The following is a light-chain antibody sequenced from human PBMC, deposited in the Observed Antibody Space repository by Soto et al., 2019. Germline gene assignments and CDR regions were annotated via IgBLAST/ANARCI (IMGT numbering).Light chain of an antibody. V-gene: IGKV3-20*01. CDR3: QQYSSLWT. Sequence: EIVLTQSPATLSSFPGDRVTLSCRASQYINTRLAWYQHRPGQAPRLLIYGASSRATGIPDRFSGSGSGTDFTLSISRLEPEDFAVYYCQQYSSLWTFGQGTKVDI. CDR1: QYINTR. J-gene: IGKJ1*01. CDR2: GAS.